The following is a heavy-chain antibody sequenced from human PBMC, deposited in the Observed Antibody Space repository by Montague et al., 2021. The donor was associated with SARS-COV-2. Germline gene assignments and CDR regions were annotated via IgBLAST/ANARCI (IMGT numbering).Heavy chain of an antibody. CDR2: ISYDGSNK. CDR1: GFTFSSYA. D-gene: IGHD2-15*01. V-gene: IGHV3-30*04. CDR3: SRDLAKVVAAPHDDYYYYYGMDV. Sequence: SLRLSCAASGFTFSSYAMHWVRQAPGKGLEWVAVISYDGSNKYYADSVKGRFTISRDNSKNTMYLQMNSLRAEDTAVYYYSRDLAKVVAAPHDDYYYYYGMDVWGQGTTVTVSS. J-gene: IGHJ6*02.